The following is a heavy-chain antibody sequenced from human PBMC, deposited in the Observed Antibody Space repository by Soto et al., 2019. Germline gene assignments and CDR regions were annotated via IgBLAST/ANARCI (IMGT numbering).Heavy chain of an antibody. J-gene: IGHJ6*02. CDR3: ARDPYYDILTGYYKYYYYGMDV. Sequence: GASVNVSCKASGYTFTGYYMHWVRQAPGQGLEWMGWINPNSGGTNYAQKFQGRVTMTRDTSISTAYMELSRLRSDDTAVYYCARDPYYDILTGYYKYYYYGMDVWGQGTTVTVSS. D-gene: IGHD3-9*01. CDR1: GYTFTGYY. CDR2: INPNSGGT. V-gene: IGHV1-2*02.